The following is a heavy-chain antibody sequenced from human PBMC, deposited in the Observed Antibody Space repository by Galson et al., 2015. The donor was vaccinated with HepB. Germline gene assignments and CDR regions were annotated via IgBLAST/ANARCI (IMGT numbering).Heavy chain of an antibody. D-gene: IGHD6-19*01. J-gene: IGHJ2*01. CDR2: IYYSGRL. CDR1: GGSIGRSNYY. V-gene: IGHV4-39*01. CDR3: ARQPYTSGWLYWFFDL. Sequence: SETLSLTCSVSGGSIGRSNYYWGWIRQPPGKGLEWIGSIYYSGRLFYNPSLKSRVTISVDTSKNQFSLRLTSVTAADTAVYYCARQPYTSGWLYWFFDLWGRGTLVTVSS.